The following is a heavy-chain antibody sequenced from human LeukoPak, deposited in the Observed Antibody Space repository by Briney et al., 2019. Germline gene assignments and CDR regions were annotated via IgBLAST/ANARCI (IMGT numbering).Heavy chain of an antibody. V-gene: IGHV1-8*01. CDR3: ARGPISRGRWLQRRLDY. CDR1: GYTFTSCD. J-gene: IGHJ4*02. D-gene: IGHD5-24*01. CDR2: MNPNSGNT. Sequence: ASVKVSCKASGYTFTSCDINWVRQATGQGLEWMGWMNPNSGNTGYAQKFQGRVTMTRNTSISAAYMELSSLRSEDTAVYYCARGPISRGRWLQRRLDYWGQRTLVTVSS.